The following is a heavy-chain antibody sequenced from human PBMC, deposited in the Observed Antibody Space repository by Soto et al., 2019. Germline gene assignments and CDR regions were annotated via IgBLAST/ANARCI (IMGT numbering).Heavy chain of an antibody. D-gene: IGHD6-13*01. V-gene: IGHV3-30-3*01. CDR3: ARDKGWVEGSSWYGGLDY. CDR2: ISYDGSNK. CDR1: GFTFSSYA. Sequence: GGSLRLSCAASGFTFSSYAMHWVRQAPGKGLEWVAVISYDGSNKYYADSVKGRFTISRDNSKNTLYLQMNSLRAEDTAVYYCARDKGWVEGSSWYGGLDYWGQGTLVTVSS. J-gene: IGHJ4*02.